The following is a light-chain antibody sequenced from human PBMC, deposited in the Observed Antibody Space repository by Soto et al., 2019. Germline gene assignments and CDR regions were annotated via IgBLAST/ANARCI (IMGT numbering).Light chain of an antibody. V-gene: IGLV2-14*01. J-gene: IGLJ1*01. CDR3: TSYISTNTNYV. Sequence: QSVLTQPASVSGSPGQSITISCTGSSSDIGLYNFVSWYQQHPGKAPKLLIYEVTSRPSAVSNRFSGSKSGNTASLTISGLQAGDEADYYCTSYISTNTNYVFGIGTKVTV. CDR2: EVT. CDR1: SSDIGLYNF.